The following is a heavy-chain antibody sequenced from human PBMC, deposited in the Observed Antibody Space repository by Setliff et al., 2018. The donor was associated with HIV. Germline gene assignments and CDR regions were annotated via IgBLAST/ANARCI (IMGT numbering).Heavy chain of an antibody. CDR3: ARDDVGYCSGGSCYHLFDTFDI. CDR1: GYSFPNYG. J-gene: IGHJ3*02. Sequence: ASVTVSYKASGYSFPNYGISWVRQAPGQGLEGMGWISSYNDNTNYALNLQGRVTMTTDTSPSTAYMELRSLRSDDTAVYYCARDDVGYCSGGSCYHLFDTFDIWGQGTVVTVSS. V-gene: IGHV1-18*01. CDR2: ISSYNDNT. D-gene: IGHD2-15*01.